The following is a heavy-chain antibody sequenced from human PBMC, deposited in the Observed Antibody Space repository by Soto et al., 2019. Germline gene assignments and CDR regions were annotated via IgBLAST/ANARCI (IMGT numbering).Heavy chain of an antibody. CDR1: GFTFAKYW. D-gene: IGHD3-10*01. Sequence: GGSLRLSCVVSGFTFAKYWMHWVRQAPGKGLSWVARIETDGTTQTYADSVEGRFTISRDNAKNTLYLHMNSLRAEDTAVYYCGRQAALWEKVDFRGHGTPVTVYS. J-gene: IGHJ1*01. V-gene: IGHV3-74*01. CDR3: GRQAALWEKVDF. CDR2: IETDGTTQ.